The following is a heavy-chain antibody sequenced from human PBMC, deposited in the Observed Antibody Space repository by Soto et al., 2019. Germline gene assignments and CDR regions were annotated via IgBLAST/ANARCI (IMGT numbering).Heavy chain of an antibody. D-gene: IGHD3-22*01. V-gene: IGHV4-34*01. J-gene: IGHJ6*02. CDR3: ARIVDSSRYYDGMDV. Sequence: SETLSLTCAVYGGSFSGYYWTWIRQPPGTGLEWIGEINHSGSTNYNPSLKSRVTISVDTSKNQFSLKLTSVTAADTAVYYCARIVDSSRYYDGMDVWGQGTTVTVSS. CDR1: GGSFSGYY. CDR2: INHSGST.